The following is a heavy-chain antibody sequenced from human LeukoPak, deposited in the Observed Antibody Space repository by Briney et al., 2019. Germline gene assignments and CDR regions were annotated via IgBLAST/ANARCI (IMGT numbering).Heavy chain of an antibody. D-gene: IGHD3-10*01. J-gene: IGHJ5*02. CDR1: GGSISSYY. V-gene: IGHV4-4*07. Sequence: PSETLSLTCTVSGGSISSYYWSWIRQPAGKGLEWIGRIYTSGSTNYNPSLNSRVTMSVDTSKNQFSLKLSSVTAADAAVYYCAREGLNYYGSGSIGWFDPWGQGTLVTVSS. CDR2: IYTSGST. CDR3: AREGLNYYGSGSIGWFDP.